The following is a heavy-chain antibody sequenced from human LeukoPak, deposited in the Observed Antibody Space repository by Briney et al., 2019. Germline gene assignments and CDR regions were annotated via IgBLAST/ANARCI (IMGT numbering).Heavy chain of an antibody. V-gene: IGHV4-39*07. CDR2: IYYSGST. Sequence: SETLSLTCTVSGGSISSSSYSWSWIRQPPGKGLEWIGSIYYSGSTYYNPSLKSRVTISVDTSKNQFSLKLSSVTAADTAVYYCARDSRGPGAFDIWGQGTMVTVSS. CDR1: GGSISSSSYS. CDR3: ARDSRGPGAFDI. J-gene: IGHJ3*02.